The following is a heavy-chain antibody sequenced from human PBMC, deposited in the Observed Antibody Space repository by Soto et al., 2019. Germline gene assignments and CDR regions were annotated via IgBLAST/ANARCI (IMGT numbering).Heavy chain of an antibody. Sequence: PGGSLRLSCAASGFHFSTYRMSWVRRAPGKGLEWVSSITANSDYTYHADSLKGRFTISRDNAKSSLYLQMNNLRVDDTALYFCTRVDGYTHTSDLWGQGTQVTVSS. J-gene: IGHJ5*02. V-gene: IGHV3-21*01. D-gene: IGHD5-12*01. CDR2: ITANSDYT. CDR3: TRVDGYTHTSDL. CDR1: GFHFSTYR.